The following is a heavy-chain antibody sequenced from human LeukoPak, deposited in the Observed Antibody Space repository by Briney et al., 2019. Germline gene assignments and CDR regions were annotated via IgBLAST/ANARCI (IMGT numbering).Heavy chain of an antibody. Sequence: PGGSLRLSCAASGFIFSNYPMHWVRQAPGKGLEWVAVISYDGSNKYYADSVKGRFTISRDNSKNTLYLQMNSLRAEDTAVYYCARSEVPAAMSDYWGQGTLVTVSS. J-gene: IGHJ4*02. D-gene: IGHD2-2*01. V-gene: IGHV3-30-3*01. CDR3: ARSEVPAAMSDY. CDR1: GFIFSNYP. CDR2: ISYDGSNK.